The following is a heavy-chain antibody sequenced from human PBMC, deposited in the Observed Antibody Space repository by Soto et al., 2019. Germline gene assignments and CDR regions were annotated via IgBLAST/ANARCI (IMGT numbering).Heavy chain of an antibody. CDR1: GGSISSSSYY. Sequence: QLQLQESGPGLVKPSETLSLTCTVSGGSISSSSYYWGWIRQPPGKGLEWIGSIYYSGSTYYNPSLKSRVTISVDTSKNQFSLKLSSVTAADTAVYYCASRELHYYDSSGYYNWFDPWGQGTLVTVSS. CDR3: ASRELHYYDSSGYYNWFDP. V-gene: IGHV4-39*01. CDR2: IYYSGST. D-gene: IGHD3-22*01. J-gene: IGHJ5*02.